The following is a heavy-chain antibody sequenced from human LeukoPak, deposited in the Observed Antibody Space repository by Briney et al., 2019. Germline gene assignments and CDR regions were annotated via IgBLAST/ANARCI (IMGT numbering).Heavy chain of an antibody. CDR3: ARDQLEDGYNYIYFDY. CDR2: INPSGGTT. CDR1: GYTFTSYS. Sequence: ASVKVSCKASGYTFTSYSMHWVRQAPGQGLEWMGIINPSGGTTTYAQKFQGRVSMTRDMSTSTVYMELSSLRSEDTAVYYCARDQLEDGYNYIYFDYWGQGTLVTVSS. V-gene: IGHV1-46*01. D-gene: IGHD5-24*01. J-gene: IGHJ4*02.